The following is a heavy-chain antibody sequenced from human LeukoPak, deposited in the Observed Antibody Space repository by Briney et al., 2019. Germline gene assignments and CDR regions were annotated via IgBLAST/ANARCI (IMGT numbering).Heavy chain of an antibody. CDR2: IKQDGSQE. CDR3: ARGVPYDSWSGPHYSDY. D-gene: IGHD3-3*01. CDR1: GITFSRYL. V-gene: IGHV3-7*01. J-gene: IGHJ4*02. Sequence: GGSLRLSCAASGITFSRYLMSWVRQAPGKGLEWVSNIKQDGSQEYYVDSVKGRFTISRDSAKNSLYLQMNSLRAEDTAVYYCARGVPYDSWSGPHYSDYWGQGTLVTVSS.